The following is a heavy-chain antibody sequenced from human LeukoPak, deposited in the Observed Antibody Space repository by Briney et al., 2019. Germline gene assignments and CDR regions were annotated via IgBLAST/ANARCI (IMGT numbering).Heavy chain of an antibody. J-gene: IGHJ6*02. CDR2: MNPNSGNT. D-gene: IGHD2-21*02. Sequence: ASVKVSCKASGYTFTSYDINWVRQATGQGLEWMGWMNPNSGNTGYAQKFQGRVTMTRNTSISTAYMELSSLRSEDTAVYYCARVVRGDDFYWAGYYYYGMDVWGQGTTVTVSS. CDR3: ARVVRGDDFYWAGYYYYGMDV. V-gene: IGHV1-8*01. CDR1: GYTFTSYD.